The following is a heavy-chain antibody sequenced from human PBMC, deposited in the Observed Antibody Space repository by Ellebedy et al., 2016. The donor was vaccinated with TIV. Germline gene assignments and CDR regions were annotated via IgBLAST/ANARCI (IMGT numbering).Heavy chain of an antibody. D-gene: IGHD6-19*01. V-gene: IGHV3-66*01. CDR1: GFTVGNNY. J-gene: IGHJ4*02. CDR3: AKKSVTVADTGLPY. Sequence: PGGSLRLSCAASGFTVGNNYMSWVRQAPGKGLEWVALIYSVGSTDYADSVRGRFTFSRDNSKNTLYLQMNSLKAEDTAVYYCAKKSVTVADTGLPYWGQGTLVTVSS. CDR2: IYSVGST.